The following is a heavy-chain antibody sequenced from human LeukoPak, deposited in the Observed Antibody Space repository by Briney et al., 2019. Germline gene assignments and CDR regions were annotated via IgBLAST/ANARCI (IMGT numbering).Heavy chain of an antibody. D-gene: IGHD5-24*01. CDR2: INPNSGGT. CDR1: GYTFTGYY. J-gene: IGHJ4*02. V-gene: IGHV1-2*02. CDR3: ARVVEMATIGYFDY. Sequence: ASVKASCKASGYTFTGYYMHWVRQAPGQGLEWMGWINPNSGGTNYAQKFQGRVTMTRDTSISTAYMELSRLRSDDTAVYYCARVVEMATIGYFDYWGQGTLVTVSS.